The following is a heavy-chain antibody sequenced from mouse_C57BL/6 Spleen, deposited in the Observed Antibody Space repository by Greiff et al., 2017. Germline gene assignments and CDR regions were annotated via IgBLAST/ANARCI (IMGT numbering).Heavy chain of an antibody. CDR2: IDTNSGGT. CDR1: GYTFTSYW. V-gene: IGHV1-72*01. D-gene: IGHD2-1*01. Sequence: QVQLQQPGAELVKPGASVKLSCKASGYTFTSYWMPWVQQRPGRGLEWIGRIDTNSGGTKYNEKFKSKATLTVDKPSSTAYMQLSSLTSEDSAVDYCARKNYDYWGQGTTLTVSS. J-gene: IGHJ2*01. CDR3: ARKNYDY.